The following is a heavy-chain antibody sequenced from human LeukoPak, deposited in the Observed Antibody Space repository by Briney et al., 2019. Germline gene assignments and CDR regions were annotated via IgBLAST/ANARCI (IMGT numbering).Heavy chain of an antibody. V-gene: IGHV3-7*01. D-gene: IGHD2-21*02. Sequence: GGSLRLSCAASGFNFFNFWMTWVRQAPGKGLEWVANIKQDGSETYYADSVKGRFTISRDNAKNSLYLQMNSLRAEDTAVYYCAREVTPYYWGQGTLVTVSS. CDR1: GFNFFNFW. CDR2: IKQDGSET. J-gene: IGHJ4*02. CDR3: AREVTPYY.